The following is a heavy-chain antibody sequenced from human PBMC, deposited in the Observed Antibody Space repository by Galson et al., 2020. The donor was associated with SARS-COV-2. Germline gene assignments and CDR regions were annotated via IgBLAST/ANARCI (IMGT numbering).Heavy chain of an antibody. J-gene: IGHJ3*02. CDR2: ISYDGSEK. V-gene: IGHV3-30*04. CDR1: GFTYFSYA. Sequence: GGTLRLSSAASGFTYFSYAINWVRQAPGKGLEWVAVISYDGSEKYYGDSVKGRFTISRDNSRNTLYLQVDSLRPEDTAVYYCARSGPSLAGTMGAFDIWGQGTMVTVSS. CDR3: ARSGPSLAGTMGAFDI. D-gene: IGHD6-19*01.